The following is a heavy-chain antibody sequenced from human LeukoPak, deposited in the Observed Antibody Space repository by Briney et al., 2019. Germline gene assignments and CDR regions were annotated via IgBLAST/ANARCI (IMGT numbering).Heavy chain of an antibody. J-gene: IGHJ5*02. CDR1: GYSFTSYW. Sequence: GESLKISCKGSGYSFTSYWMGWVRQMPGKGLEWMGIIYPGHSDTRYSPSFQGQVTISADKSISTAYLQWSSLKASDTAMYYRARLGYSSSWYYWFDPWGQGTLVTVSS. V-gene: IGHV5-51*01. D-gene: IGHD6-13*01. CDR3: ARLGYSSSWYYWFDP. CDR2: IYPGHSDT.